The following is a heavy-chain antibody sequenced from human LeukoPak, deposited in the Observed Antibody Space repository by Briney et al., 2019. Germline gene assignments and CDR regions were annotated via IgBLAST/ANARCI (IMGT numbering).Heavy chain of an antibody. CDR2: ISSSSSYI. D-gene: IGHD3-9*01. V-gene: IGHV3-21*01. CDR1: GFTFSSYS. J-gene: IGHJ4*02. CDR3: ARDTVVRYFDWLLEPRYRFDY. Sequence: GGSLRLSCAASGFTFSSYSMNCVRQAPGKGLEWVSSISSSSSYISYADSVKGRFPISSDNAKNSLYLQMHGLRADDTAVYYCARDTVVRYFDWLLEPRYRFDYWGQGTLVTVSS.